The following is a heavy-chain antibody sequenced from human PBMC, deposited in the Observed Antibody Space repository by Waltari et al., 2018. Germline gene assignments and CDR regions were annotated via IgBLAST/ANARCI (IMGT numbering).Heavy chain of an antibody. CDR3: ASRGRTTVSYYFDY. V-gene: IGHV4-30-4*08. J-gene: IGHJ4*02. D-gene: IGHD4-4*01. Sequence: QVQLQESGPGRVKPSQPLSLICTVSGGPIRSGDYYWSWIRQPPGKGLEWIGYIYHSGITYYNPSLKSRVTISVDTSKNQFSLKLSSVTAADTAVYYCASRGRTTVSYYFDYWCQGTLVTVSS. CDR1: GGPIRSGDYY. CDR2: IYHSGIT.